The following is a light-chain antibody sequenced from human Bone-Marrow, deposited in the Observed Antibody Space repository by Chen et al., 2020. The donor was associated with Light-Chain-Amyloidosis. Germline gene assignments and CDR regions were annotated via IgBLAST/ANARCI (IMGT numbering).Light chain of an antibody. CDR1: ESVSTN. CDR3: QQYNKWPPIT. J-gene: IGKJ5*01. V-gene: IGKV3-15*01. Sequence: EIVMTQSPATLSVSPGDRATVSCRASESVSTNLAWYQHKPGQAPRLLLYGASTRATGIPARFSGSGSGTEFTLTISSVQSEDFGLYFCQQYNKWPPITFGQGTRLGIK. CDR2: GAS.